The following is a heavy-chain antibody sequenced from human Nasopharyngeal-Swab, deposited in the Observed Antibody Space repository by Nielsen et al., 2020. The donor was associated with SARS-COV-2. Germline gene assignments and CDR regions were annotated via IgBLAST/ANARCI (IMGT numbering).Heavy chain of an antibody. D-gene: IGHD6-19*01. CDR3: AREVGSGWYRARYYGMDV. V-gene: IGHV7-4-1*02. Sequence: VKVSCKASGYTFTSYAMNWVRQAPGQGLEWMGWINTNTGNPTYAQGFTGRFVFSLDTSVSTAYLQISSLKAEDTAVYYCAREVGSGWYRARYYGMDVWGQGTTVTVSS. J-gene: IGHJ6*02. CDR1: GYTFTSYA. CDR2: INTNTGNP.